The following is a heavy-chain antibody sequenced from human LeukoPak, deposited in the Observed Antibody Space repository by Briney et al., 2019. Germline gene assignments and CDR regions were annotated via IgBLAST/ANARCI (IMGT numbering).Heavy chain of an antibody. V-gene: IGHV4-59*08. CDR2: IYYSGST. CDR3: ASTGYSSGWYEVDY. Sequence: SETLSLTCTVSGGSIGSYYWSWIRQPPGKGLEWLGYIYYSGSTNYNPSLKSRVTISVDTSKNQFSLKLSSVTAADTAVYYCASTGYSSGWYEVDYWGQGTLVTVSS. J-gene: IGHJ4*02. CDR1: GGSIGSYY. D-gene: IGHD6-19*01.